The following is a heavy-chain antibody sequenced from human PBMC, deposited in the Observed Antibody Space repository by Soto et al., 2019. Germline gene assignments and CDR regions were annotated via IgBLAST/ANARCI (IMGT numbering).Heavy chain of an antibody. CDR1: GYTFTSYG. CDR2: ISAYNGNT. J-gene: IGHJ5*02. V-gene: IGHV1-18*04. CDR3: ARVTSSGWYQWFDT. Sequence: XSVKVCCTSSGYTFTSYGIGLARQAPGQGLEWMGWISAYNGNTNYAQKLQGRVTMTTDTSTSTDYMELRSLRSDDTAVYYCARVTSSGWYQWFDTWGQGTLVTVSS. D-gene: IGHD6-19*01.